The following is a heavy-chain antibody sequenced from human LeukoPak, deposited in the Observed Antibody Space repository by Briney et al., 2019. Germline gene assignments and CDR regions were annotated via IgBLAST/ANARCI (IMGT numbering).Heavy chain of an antibody. D-gene: IGHD6-19*01. CDR3: AREPGIAVAGTGGIDY. J-gene: IGHJ4*02. Sequence: PGGSLRLSCAASGFTFSRYWMSWVRQAPGKGLEWVANIKQDGSEKYYVDSVKGRFTISRDNAKNSLYLQMNSLRAEDTAVYYCAREPGIAVAGTGGIDYWGQGTLVTVSS. V-gene: IGHV3-7*01. CDR2: IKQDGSEK. CDR1: GFTFSRYW.